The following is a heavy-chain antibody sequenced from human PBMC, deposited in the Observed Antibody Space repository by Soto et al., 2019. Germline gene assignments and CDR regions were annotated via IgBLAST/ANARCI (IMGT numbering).Heavy chain of an antibody. CDR1: GGTFSSYA. Sequence: QVQLVQSGAEVKKPGSSVKVSCKASGGTFSSYAISWVRQAPGQGLEWMGGIIPIFGTANYAQKFQGRVTITVDESTSKAYMELSSLRSEDTAVYYCARREWGDYYDSSGYAVRGDYFDYWGQGTLVTVSS. CDR3: ARREWGDYYDSSGYAVRGDYFDY. D-gene: IGHD3-22*01. J-gene: IGHJ4*02. CDR2: IIPIFGTA. V-gene: IGHV1-69*01.